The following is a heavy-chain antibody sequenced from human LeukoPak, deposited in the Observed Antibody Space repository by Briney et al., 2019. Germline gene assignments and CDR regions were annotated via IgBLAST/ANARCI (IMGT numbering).Heavy chain of an antibody. CDR2: INHSGST. J-gene: IGHJ4*02. CDR3: ARLSGRDYYFDY. CDR1: GGSFSDYY. D-gene: IGHD3-10*01. V-gene: IGHV4-34*01. Sequence: SETLSLTCAVCGGSFSDYYWSWIRQPPGKGLEWIGEINHSGSTNYNPSLKSRVTISVDTSKNQFSLKLSSVTAADKAVYYCARLSGRDYYFDYWGQGTLVTVSS.